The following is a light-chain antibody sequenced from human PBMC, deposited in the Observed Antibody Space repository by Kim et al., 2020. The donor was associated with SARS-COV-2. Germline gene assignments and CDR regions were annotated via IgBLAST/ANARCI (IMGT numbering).Light chain of an antibody. J-gene: IGKJ1*01. V-gene: IGKV1-27*01. CDR2: AAS. CDR1: QSISSY. CDR3: QKYNSAPRT. Sequence: DILMTQSPSSLSASVGDRATITCRASQSISSYLAWYQQKPGKIPKLLIYAASTLQSGVPSRFSGSGSGTDFTLTISSLQPEDVASYYCQKYNSAPRTFGQGTKVDIK.